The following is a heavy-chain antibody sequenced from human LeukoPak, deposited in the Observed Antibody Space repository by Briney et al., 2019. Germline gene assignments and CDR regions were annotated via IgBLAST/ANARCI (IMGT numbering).Heavy chain of an antibody. CDR1: ENDFATFW. J-gene: IGHJ5*02. CDR3: ARRKFSDNWIDP. V-gene: IGHV5-51*01. D-gene: IGHD1-14*01. Sequence: GESLKISCKGSENDFATFWFGWVRQMPGKGLEWVGAVYPGDSRVRYNPSFQGQVTLSVDRSTSTAYLQWTSLKASDTAMYFCARRKFSDNWIDPWGQGTLVTVSS. CDR2: VYPGDSRV.